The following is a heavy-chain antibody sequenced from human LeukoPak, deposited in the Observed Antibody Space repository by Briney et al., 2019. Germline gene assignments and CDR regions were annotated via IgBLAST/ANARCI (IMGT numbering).Heavy chain of an antibody. CDR2: IREDESEK. V-gene: IGHV3-7*01. CDR1: GFTFSTYG. CDR3: AREVYSSSRPADAFDI. J-gene: IGHJ3*02. D-gene: IGHD6-13*01. Sequence: GGSLRLSCAGSGFTFSTYGMDWVRQAPGKGLEWVANIREDESEKNYVDSVKGRFTISRDNARNSLYLQMGSLGAEDTAVYYCAREVYSSSRPADAFDIWGQGTVVTVSS.